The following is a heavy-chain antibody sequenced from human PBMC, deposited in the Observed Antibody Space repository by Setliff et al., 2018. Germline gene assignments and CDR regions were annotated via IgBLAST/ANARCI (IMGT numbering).Heavy chain of an antibody. V-gene: IGHV3-33*01. CDR2: IWSDGNTT. CDR1: GFTFSTHA. J-gene: IGHJ4*02. CDR3: VTDLPFSGWSFDS. Sequence: PGGSLRLSCATSGFTFSTHAMHWARQAPGKGLDWVAMIWSDGNTTYYADSVRGRFTVSRDNSKNTLYLQMNSLRVEDTAVYYCVTDLPFSGWSFDSWGQGTLVTVSS. D-gene: IGHD6-19*01.